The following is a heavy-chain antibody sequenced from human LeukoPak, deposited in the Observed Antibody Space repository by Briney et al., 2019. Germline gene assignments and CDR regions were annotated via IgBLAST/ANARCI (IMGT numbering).Heavy chain of an antibody. J-gene: IGHJ4*02. CDR3: TRGVITRDY. CDR2: IKQDGSEK. CDR1: GFTFSSNW. D-gene: IGHD3-22*01. V-gene: IGHV3-7*01. Sequence: GGSLRLSCAASGFTFSSNWMSWVRQDPGKGLEWVANIKQDGSEKYYVDSVKGRFTISRDNAKNSLYLQMNSLRAEDTAVYYCTRGVITRDYWGQGTLVTVSS.